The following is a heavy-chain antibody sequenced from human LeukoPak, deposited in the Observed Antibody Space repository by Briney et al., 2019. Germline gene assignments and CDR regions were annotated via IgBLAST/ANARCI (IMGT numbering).Heavy chain of an antibody. Sequence: GGSLRLSCAASGFTFSSYAMSWVRQAPGKGLEWVSAISGSGGSTYYADSVKGRSTISRDNSKNTLYLQMNSLRAEDTAVYYCAKDLYDYSLFELDYWGQGTLVTVSS. CDR2: ISGSGGST. CDR3: AKDLYDYSLFELDY. J-gene: IGHJ4*02. V-gene: IGHV3-23*01. CDR1: GFTFSSYA. D-gene: IGHD5/OR15-5a*01.